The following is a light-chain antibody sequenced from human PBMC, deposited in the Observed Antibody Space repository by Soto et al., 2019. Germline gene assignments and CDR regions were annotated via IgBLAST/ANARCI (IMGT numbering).Light chain of an antibody. CDR3: QQYGSSPRT. V-gene: IGKV1-5*03. CDR2: KAS. Sequence: DIQMTQSPSTLSASVGDRVTITCRASQSISSWLAWYQQKPGRAPKLLIYKASSLEGGVPSRFSGSGSGTDFTLTISRLEPEDFAVYYCQQYGSSPRTFGQGTTGDIK. J-gene: IGKJ1*01. CDR1: QSISSW.